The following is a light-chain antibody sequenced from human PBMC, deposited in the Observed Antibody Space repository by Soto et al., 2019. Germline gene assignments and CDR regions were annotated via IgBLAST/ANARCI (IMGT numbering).Light chain of an antibody. V-gene: IGKV3-11*01. Sequence: EIVFIQSPVTLSFSPGERATLSCRASQSISSSLAWYQQNPGQAPRLLIFDASNRATGIPVRFSGSGSGTDFTLTISSLEPDDFTVYYRQQHSDWPLTFGGGTKVDIK. J-gene: IGKJ4*01. CDR1: QSISSS. CDR3: QQHSDWPLT. CDR2: DAS.